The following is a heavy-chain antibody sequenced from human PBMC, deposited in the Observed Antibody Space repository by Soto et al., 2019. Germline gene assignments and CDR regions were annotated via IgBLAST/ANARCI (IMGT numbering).Heavy chain of an antibody. CDR1: GFTFSSYG. Sequence: GGSLRLSCAAYGFTFSSYGMHWVGQAPGKGLEWVAVISYDGSNKYYADSVKGRFTISRDNSKNTLYLQMNSLGAEDTAVYYCAKGEYDFWIGYGIYYFDCWGQGTLVTVXS. J-gene: IGHJ4*02. V-gene: IGHV3-30*18. CDR2: ISYDGSNK. D-gene: IGHD3-3*01. CDR3: AKGEYDFWIGYGIYYFDC.